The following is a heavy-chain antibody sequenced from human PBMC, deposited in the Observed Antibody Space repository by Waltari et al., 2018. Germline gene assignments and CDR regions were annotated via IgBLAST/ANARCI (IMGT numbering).Heavy chain of an antibody. D-gene: IGHD3-3*01. CDR3: AKSIRFFGFDP. V-gene: IGHV3-30*18. CDR1: GFTFRHYV. J-gene: IGHJ5*02. CDR2: ISYDGSNK. Sequence: QVQLVESGGGVVPPGRFRRLSRAASGFTFRHYVQHWVPQAPGKGLEWVAVISYDGSNKYYADSVKGRFTISRDNSKNTLYLQMNSLRAEDTAVYYCAKSIRFFGFDPWGQGTLVTVSS.